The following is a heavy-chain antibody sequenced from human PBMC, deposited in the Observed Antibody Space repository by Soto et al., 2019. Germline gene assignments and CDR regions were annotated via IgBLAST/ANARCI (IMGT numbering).Heavy chain of an antibody. Sequence: EVQLVESGGGLVMPRGSLRLSCAASGFSFSNAWMNWVRQAPGKGLEWVGRIKSKGDGGTTDYAAPVKGRFTISRDDSKNTLYLQMNSLKTEDTAVYYCTDGMDVWGQGTTVTVSS. J-gene: IGHJ6*02. CDR3: TDGMDV. CDR1: GFSFSNAW. V-gene: IGHV3-15*07. CDR2: IKSKGDGGTT.